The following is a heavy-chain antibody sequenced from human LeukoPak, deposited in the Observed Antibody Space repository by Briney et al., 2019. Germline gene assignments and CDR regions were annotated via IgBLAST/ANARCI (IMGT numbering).Heavy chain of an antibody. D-gene: IGHD6-6*01. J-gene: IGHJ4*02. CDR3: AKGPGIWYSSSSYYFDY. V-gene: IGHV3-23*01. CDR1: GFTFSSYG. CDR2: ISGSGGST. Sequence: GGSLRLSCAASGFTFSSYGMHWVRQAPGKGLEWVSAISGSGGSTYYADSVKGRFTISRDNSKNTLYLQMNSLRAEDTAVYYCAKGPGIWYSSSSYYFDYWGQGTLVTVSS.